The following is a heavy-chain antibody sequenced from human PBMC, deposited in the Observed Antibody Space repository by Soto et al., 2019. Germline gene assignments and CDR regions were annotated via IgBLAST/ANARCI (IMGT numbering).Heavy chain of an antibody. Sequence: ETLSLTCTVSGGSISSYHWSWVRQAPGKGLEWVGRIKSKTDGGTTDYAAPVKGRFTISRDDSKNTLYLQMNSLKTEDTAVYYCTTQWGAVAGRFDYWGQGTLVTVSS. CDR3: TTQWGAVAGRFDY. V-gene: IGHV3-15*01. D-gene: IGHD6-19*01. CDR1: GGSISSYH. J-gene: IGHJ4*02. CDR2: IKSKTDGGTT.